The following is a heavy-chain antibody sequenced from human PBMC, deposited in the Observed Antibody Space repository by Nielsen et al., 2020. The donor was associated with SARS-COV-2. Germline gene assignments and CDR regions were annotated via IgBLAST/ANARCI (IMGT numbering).Heavy chain of an antibody. D-gene: IGHD3-3*01. Sequence: ASVQVSCKASGYTFTSYDINWVRQATGQGLEWMGWMNPNSGNTGYAQKFQGRVTMTRNTSISTAYMELSSLRSEDTAVYYCARVRGITIFGVVINDAFDIWGQGTMVTVSS. CDR3: ARVRGITIFGVVINDAFDI. CDR1: GYTFTSYD. CDR2: MNPNSGNT. J-gene: IGHJ3*02. V-gene: IGHV1-8*01.